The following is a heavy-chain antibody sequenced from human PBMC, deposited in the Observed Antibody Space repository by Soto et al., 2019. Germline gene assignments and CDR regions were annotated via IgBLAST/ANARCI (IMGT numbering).Heavy chain of an antibody. V-gene: IGHV3-23*01. Sequence: GSLRLSCAASGFTFSTYAMSWVRQAPGKGLEWVSGISGSGGSTYYADSVKGRFTISRDKSKSMLYLQMNVLRAEDTAIYYCAKGQPATVTYFDSWGQGTLVTVSS. CDR2: ISGSGGST. J-gene: IGHJ4*02. D-gene: IGHD2-21*02. CDR1: GFTFSTYA. CDR3: AKGQPATVTYFDS.